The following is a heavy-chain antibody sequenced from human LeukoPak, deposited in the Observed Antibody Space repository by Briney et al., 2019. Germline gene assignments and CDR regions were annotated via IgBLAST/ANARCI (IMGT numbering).Heavy chain of an antibody. V-gene: IGHV4-59*12. D-gene: IGHD3-10*01. Sequence: ASETLSLTCTVSGGSISSYYWSWIRQPPGKGLEWIGYIYYSGSTNYNPSLKSRVTISVDKSKDQFSLKLSSVTAADTAVYYCARSPLGATFYFDYWGQGTLVTVSS. CDR2: IYYSGST. CDR3: ARSPLGATFYFDY. CDR1: GGSISSYY. J-gene: IGHJ4*02.